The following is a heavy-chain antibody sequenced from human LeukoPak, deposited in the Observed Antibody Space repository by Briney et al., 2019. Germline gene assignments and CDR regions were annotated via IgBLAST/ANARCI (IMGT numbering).Heavy chain of an antibody. V-gene: IGHV1-24*01. CDR2: FDPEDGGT. CDR3: ATDHISTSCYCFDY. D-gene: IGHD2-2*01. Sequence: ASVKVSCKVSGYTLTELSMHWVRQAPGKGLEWMGGFDPEDGGTIYAQKFQGRVTMTEDTSTDTAYMELSSLRSEDTAVYYCATDHISTSCYCFDYWGQGTLVTVSS. CDR1: GYTLTELS. J-gene: IGHJ4*02.